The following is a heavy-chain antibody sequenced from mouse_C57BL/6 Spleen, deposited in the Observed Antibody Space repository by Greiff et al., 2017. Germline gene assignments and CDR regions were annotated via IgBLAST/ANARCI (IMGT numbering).Heavy chain of an antibody. Sequence: VQLQQSGPELVKPGASVKMSCKASGYTFTDYNMHWVKQSHGKSLEWIGYINPNNGGTSYNQKFKGKATLTVNKSSSTAYMELRSLTSEDSAVYYCALYYYGSSYNYAIDYWGQGTSVTVSS. CDR3: ALYYYGSSYNYAIDY. V-gene: IGHV1-22*01. CDR2: INPNNGGT. D-gene: IGHD1-1*01. CDR1: GYTFTDYN. J-gene: IGHJ4*01.